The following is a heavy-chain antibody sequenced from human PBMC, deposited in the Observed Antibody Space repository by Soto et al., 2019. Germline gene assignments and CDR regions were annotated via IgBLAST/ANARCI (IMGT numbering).Heavy chain of an antibody. J-gene: IGHJ6*02. CDR3: ARARVARISPGYYYYAMDA. V-gene: IGHV1-69*12. Sequence: QVQLVQSGAEVKKPGSSVKVSCKASGGTFSSYVISWVRQAPGQGLEWMGGITPMFGTANYAQKFQGRVTITADEYTRTAYMELSSLRSEDTAVYYCARARVARISPGYYYYAMDAWGQGTSVTASS. CDR1: GGTFSSYV. D-gene: IGHD3-3*02. CDR2: ITPMFGTA.